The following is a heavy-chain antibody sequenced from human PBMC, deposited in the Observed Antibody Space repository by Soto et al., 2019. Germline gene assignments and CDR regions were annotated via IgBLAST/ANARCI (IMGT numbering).Heavy chain of an antibody. CDR1: GFPFSNSW. CDR2: INGDGSST. J-gene: IGHJ4*02. Sequence: EVQLVESGGGLVQPGGSLRLSCAASGFPFSNSWMSWVRQAPGKGLVWVSRINGDGSSTNYADSVKGRFTISRDTAMKTLHLQMNSLRVEDTAVYYCVRDFRWGQGTLVTVSS. V-gene: IGHV3-74*01. CDR3: VRDFR.